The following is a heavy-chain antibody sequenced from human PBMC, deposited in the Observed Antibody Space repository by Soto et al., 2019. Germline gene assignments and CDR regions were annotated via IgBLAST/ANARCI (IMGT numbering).Heavy chain of an antibody. CDR1: GGSISSYY. CDR2: IYYSGST. CDR3: ASNPAGDYAWFDP. Sequence: QVQLQESGPGLVKPSETLSLTCTVSGGSISSYYWSWIRQPPGKGLEWIGYIYYSGSTNYNPSLKSRVTISVDTSKNQFSLKLSSVTAADTAVYYCASNPAGDYAWFDPWGQGTLVTVSS. J-gene: IGHJ5*02. D-gene: IGHD4-17*01. V-gene: IGHV4-59*01.